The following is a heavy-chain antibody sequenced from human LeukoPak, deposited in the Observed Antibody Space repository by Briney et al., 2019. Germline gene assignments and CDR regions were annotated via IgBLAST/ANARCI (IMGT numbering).Heavy chain of an antibody. CDR1: GGSFSGYY. V-gene: IGHV4-34*01. CDR3: ARMYYYDSSGYPYDY. CDR2: INHSGST. J-gene: IGHJ4*02. Sequence: SETLSLTCAVYGGSFSGYYWSWIRQPPGKGLEWIGEINHSGSTNYNPSLKSRVTISVDTSKNQFSLKLSSVTAADTAVYYCARMYYYDSSGYPYDYWGQGTLVTVSS. D-gene: IGHD3-22*01.